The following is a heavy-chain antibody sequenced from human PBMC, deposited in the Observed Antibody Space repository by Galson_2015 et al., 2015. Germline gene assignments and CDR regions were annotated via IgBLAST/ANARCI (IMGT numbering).Heavy chain of an antibody. J-gene: IGHJ6*02. CDR1: GFTVSSNY. CDR3: ASVWFGELYYYGMDV. Sequence: SLRLSCAASGFTVSSNYMSWVRQAPWKGLEWVSVIYSGGSTYYADSVKGRFTISRDNSKNTLYLQMNSLRAEDTAVYYCASVWFGELYYYGMDVWGQGTTVTVSS. CDR2: IYSGGST. D-gene: IGHD3-10*01. V-gene: IGHV3-53*01.